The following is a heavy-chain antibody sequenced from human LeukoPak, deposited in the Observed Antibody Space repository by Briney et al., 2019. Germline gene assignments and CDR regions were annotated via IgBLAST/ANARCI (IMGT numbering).Heavy chain of an antibody. V-gene: IGHV4-34*01. CDR3: ARGLGTLPPGGY. CDR1: GGSFSGYY. D-gene: IGHD1-1*01. J-gene: IGHJ4*02. Sequence: SETLSLTCAVYGGSFSGYYWSWIRQPPGKGLEWIGEINHSGSTNYNPSLKSRVTISVDTSKNQFSLKLSSVTAADTAVYYCARGLGTLPPGGYWGQGTLVTVSS. CDR2: INHSGST.